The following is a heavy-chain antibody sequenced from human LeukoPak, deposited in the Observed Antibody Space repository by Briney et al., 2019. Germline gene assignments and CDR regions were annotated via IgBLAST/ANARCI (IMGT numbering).Heavy chain of an antibody. CDR2: IRFDTTNK. V-gene: IGHV3-30*02. CDR1: GFIFSGSS. Sequence: PGGSLRLSCAASGFIFSGSSMHWVRQAPGKGLEWVSFIRFDTTNKYYADSVKGRFTISRDNSNNTLYLQLNNVRTEDTATYFCAKEQYPGYFDYWGQRTLVTVSS. CDR3: AKEQYPGYFDY. D-gene: IGHD1-14*01. J-gene: IGHJ4*02.